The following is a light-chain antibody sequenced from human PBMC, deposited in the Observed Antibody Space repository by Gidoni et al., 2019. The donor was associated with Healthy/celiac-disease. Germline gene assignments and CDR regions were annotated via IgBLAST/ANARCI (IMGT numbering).Light chain of an antibody. CDR3: QQRSNWPRT. J-gene: IGKJ1*01. CDR1: QSVSSY. V-gene: IGKV3-11*01. CDR2: DAS. Sequence: EIVLTQSPATLSLSPGERATLSCRASQSVSSYLAWYPQKPGQAPRLLIYDASNRATGIPAMFSGSGSGTDFTLTISSLEPEDFAVYYCQQRSNWPRTFGQGTKVEIK.